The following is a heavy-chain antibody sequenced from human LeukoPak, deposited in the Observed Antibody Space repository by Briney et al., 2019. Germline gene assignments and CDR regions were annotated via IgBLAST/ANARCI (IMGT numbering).Heavy chain of an antibody. CDR1: GFTFSSYE. J-gene: IGHJ6*02. CDR3: ARREEYCSGGSCYSGGYYYYGMDV. CDR2: ISSSGSTI. D-gene: IGHD2-15*01. Sequence: PGGSLRLSCAASGFTFSSYEMNWVRQAPGKGLEWVSYISSSGSTIYYADSVKGRFTISRDNAKNSLYLQMNSLRAEDTAVYYCARREEYCSGGSCYSGGYYYYGMDVWGQGTTVTVSS. V-gene: IGHV3-48*03.